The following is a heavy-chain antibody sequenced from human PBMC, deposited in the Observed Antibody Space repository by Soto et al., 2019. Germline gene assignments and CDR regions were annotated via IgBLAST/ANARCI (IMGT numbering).Heavy chain of an antibody. D-gene: IGHD3-10*01. J-gene: IGHJ4*02. CDR2: TIPAIDLI. CDR1: AGTFDTYS. V-gene: IGHV1-69*02. Sequence: QVQLVQSGAEVKKPGASVKVSCKASAGTFDTYSIMWVRQAPGQGLEWMGRTIPAIDLINYAQKFQGRFTITVDKSTTTVYMELRSLRYEDTAIYYCVRTGSFDYWGQGTLVTVSS. CDR3: VRTGSFDY.